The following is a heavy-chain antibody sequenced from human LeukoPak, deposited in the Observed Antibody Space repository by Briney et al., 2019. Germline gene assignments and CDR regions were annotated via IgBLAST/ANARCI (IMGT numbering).Heavy chain of an antibody. CDR2: ISSSSSYI. V-gene: IGHV3-21*01. Sequence: PGGSLRLSCAASGFTFSSYSMNWVRQAPGKGLGWVSSISSSSSYIYYADSVKGRFTISRDNAKNSLYLQMNSLRAEDTAVYYCAKGNYGSYYYYMDVWGKGTTVTVSS. J-gene: IGHJ6*03. D-gene: IGHD4-17*01. CDR3: AKGNYGSYYYYMDV. CDR1: GFTFSSYS.